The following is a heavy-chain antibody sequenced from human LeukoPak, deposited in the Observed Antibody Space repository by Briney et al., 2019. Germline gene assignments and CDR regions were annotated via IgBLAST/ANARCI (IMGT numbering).Heavy chain of an antibody. CDR1: GFTFNRYS. V-gene: IGHV3-48*01. D-gene: IGHD3-3*01. Sequence: GGSLRLSCAASGFTFNRYSMNWVRQAPGKGLEWISYISSSGTTIYYADSVQGRFIISRDNARNSLYLQMNSLRAEDTAVYYCARELRFLEWLLEMDAFDIWGQGTMVTVSS. CDR2: ISSSGTTI. J-gene: IGHJ3*02. CDR3: ARELRFLEWLLEMDAFDI.